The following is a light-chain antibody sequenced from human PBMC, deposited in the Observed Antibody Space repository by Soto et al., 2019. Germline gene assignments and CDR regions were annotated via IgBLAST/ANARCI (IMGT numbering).Light chain of an antibody. V-gene: IGKV3-20*01. J-gene: IGKJ1*01. Sequence: EIVMTQSPATLSVSPGEGATLSCRASQSVSSKLARYQQKPGQAPRLLVYDASNRATGIPTRFSGSGSGTDFTLTISRLEPEDFAVYYCQQYGSSPTFGPGTKVDIK. CDR3: QQYGSSPT. CDR1: QSVSSK. CDR2: DAS.